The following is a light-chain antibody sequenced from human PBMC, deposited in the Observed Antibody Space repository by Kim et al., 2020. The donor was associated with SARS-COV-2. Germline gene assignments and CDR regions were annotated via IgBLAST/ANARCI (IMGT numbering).Light chain of an antibody. CDR1: KLGDKY. J-gene: IGLJ3*02. Sequence: SVSARQTASITCSGDKLGDKYACWYQQKPGQSPVLVIYQDSKRPSGIPERFSGSNSGNTATLTISGTQAMDEADYYCQAWDSSTWVFGGGTKLTVL. CDR3: QAWDSSTWV. V-gene: IGLV3-1*01. CDR2: QDS.